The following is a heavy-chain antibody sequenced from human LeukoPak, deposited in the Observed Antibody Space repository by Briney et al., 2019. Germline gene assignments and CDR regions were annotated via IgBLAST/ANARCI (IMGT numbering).Heavy chain of an antibody. V-gene: IGHV1-18*01. Sequence: ASVKVSCKASGDTFTSYGISWVRHATGQGLEWMGWISAYNGNTNYAQKLQGRVTMTIDISTSTTYMELRSLRSDDTVVYYCASPNYIVEASDDAFDIWGQGTMVTVSS. D-gene: IGHD1-26*01. CDR1: GDTFTSYG. J-gene: IGHJ3*02. CDR2: ISAYNGNT. CDR3: ASPNYIVEASDDAFDI.